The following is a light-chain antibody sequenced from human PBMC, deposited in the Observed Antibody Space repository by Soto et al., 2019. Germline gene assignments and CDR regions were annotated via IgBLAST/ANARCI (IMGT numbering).Light chain of an antibody. CDR3: QQRINWPLT. J-gene: IGKJ4*01. CDR2: DAS. V-gene: IGKV3-11*01. Sequence: EIVLTQSPATLSLSPGERATLSCRASQSVNEYLAWYQQKPGQAPRLLIYDASTRATGVPARFSGSGSGTDFTLTISSLEPEDFAVYYCQQRINWPLTFGGGTKVDI. CDR1: QSVNEY.